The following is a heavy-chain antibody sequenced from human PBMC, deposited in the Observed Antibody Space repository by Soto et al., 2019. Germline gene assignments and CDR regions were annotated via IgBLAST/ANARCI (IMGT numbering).Heavy chain of an antibody. V-gene: IGHV4-59*01. D-gene: IGHD2-21*01. CDR2: IYYSGST. J-gene: IGHJ6*03. CDR1: GGSISSYY. CDR3: ARHRRAYCGGDCYPDYYYYYMDV. Sequence: PSETLSLTCTVSGGSISSYYWSWIRQPPGKGLEWIGYIYYSGSTNYNPSLKSRVTISVDTSKNQFSLKLSSVTAADTAVYYCARHRRAYCGGDCYPDYYYYYMDVWGKGTTVTVSS.